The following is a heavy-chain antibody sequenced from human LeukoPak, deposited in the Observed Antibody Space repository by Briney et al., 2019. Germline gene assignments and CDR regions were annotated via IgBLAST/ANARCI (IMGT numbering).Heavy chain of an antibody. CDR2: IHHSGSS. CDR1: GGSISSSSHS. V-gene: IGHV4-39*01. D-gene: IGHD4-11*01. Sequence: SETLSLTCSVSGGSISSSSHSWGWIRQPPGKGLQWIGSIHHSGSSYYKPSLKSRVTIPVDTSKNQFSLKLNSVTAADTAVYYCARLTDHADYWGQGTLVTVSS. CDR3: ARLTDHADY. J-gene: IGHJ4*02.